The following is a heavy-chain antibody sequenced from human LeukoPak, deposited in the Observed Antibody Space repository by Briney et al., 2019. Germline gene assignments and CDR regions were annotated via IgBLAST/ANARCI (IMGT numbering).Heavy chain of an antibody. CDR2: INPNSGGT. J-gene: IGHJ3*02. CDR3: ARAPIFGVVAFDI. Sequence: ASVRVSCKASGYTFTGYYMHWVRQAPGQGLEWMGWINPNSGGTNYAQKFQGRVTMTRDTSISTAYMELSRLRSDDTAVYYCARAPIFGVVAFDIWGQGTMVTVSS. D-gene: IGHD3-3*01. CDR1: GYTFTGYY. V-gene: IGHV1-2*02.